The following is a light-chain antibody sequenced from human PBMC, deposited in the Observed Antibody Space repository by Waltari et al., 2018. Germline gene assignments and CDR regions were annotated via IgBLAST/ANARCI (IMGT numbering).Light chain of an antibody. CDR1: SSHIGRNT. CDR3: AAWDDSLKRVV. V-gene: IGLV1-44*01. CDR2: TNN. Sequence: QSVLPQPPSASGTPGQRVTIACSGSSSHIGRNTVNWYQQLPGPAPKLLIYTNNQRPSGVPGRFSGSKSGTSASLAISGLQSEDEADYYCAAWDDSLKRVVFGGGTKLTVL. J-gene: IGLJ2*01.